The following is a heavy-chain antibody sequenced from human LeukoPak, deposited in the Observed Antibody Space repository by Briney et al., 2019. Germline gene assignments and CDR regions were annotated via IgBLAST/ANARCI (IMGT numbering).Heavy chain of an antibody. J-gene: IGHJ3*02. CDR3: ATTYDILTSYFDI. D-gene: IGHD3-9*01. Sequence: GASVKVSCKASGYTLTDYYMHWVRQAPGQGLEWMGWINPNSGGTNYAQKFQGRVTMTRDTSISTAYMELSRLRSDDTAVYYCATTYDILTSYFDIWGQGTMVTVSS. V-gene: IGHV1-2*02. CDR2: INPNSGGT. CDR1: GYTLTDYY.